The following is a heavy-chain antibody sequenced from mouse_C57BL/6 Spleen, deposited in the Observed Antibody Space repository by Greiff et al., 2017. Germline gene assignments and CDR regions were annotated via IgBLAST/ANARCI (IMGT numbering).Heavy chain of an antibody. CDR2: INPGSGGT. Sequence: QVQLKQSGAELVRPGTSVKVSCKASGYTFTNYLIEWVQQRPGQGLEWIGVINPGSGGTKYNEKFKGNATLTADKSSSTAYMQLSSLTSEDSAVYFCARREGDVGFAYWGQGTLVTVSA. V-gene: IGHV1-54*01. J-gene: IGHJ3*01. CDR1: GYTFTNYL. CDR3: ARREGDVGFAY. D-gene: IGHD3-3*01.